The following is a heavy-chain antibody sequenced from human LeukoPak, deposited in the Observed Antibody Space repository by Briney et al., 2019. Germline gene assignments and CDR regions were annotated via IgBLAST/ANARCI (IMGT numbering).Heavy chain of an antibody. CDR2: VTSSGGST. D-gene: IGHD6-13*01. J-gene: IGHJ3*01. CDR1: GFTFSSYG. Sequence: PGGSLRLPCAASGFTFSSYGMHWVRQAPGKGLEWVSTVTSSGGSTYYTDSVKGRFTISRDNSKNTLYLQMNSLRAEDTAVYYCAKGSLYSTSWFGFDAFDFWGQGTMVTVSS. V-gene: IGHV3-23*01. CDR3: AKGSLYSTSWFGFDAFDF.